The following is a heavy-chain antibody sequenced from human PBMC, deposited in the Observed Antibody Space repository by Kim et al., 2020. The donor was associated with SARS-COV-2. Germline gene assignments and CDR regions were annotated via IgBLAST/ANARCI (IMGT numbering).Heavy chain of an antibody. D-gene: IGHD6-19*01. J-gene: IGHJ6*02. V-gene: IGHV1-8*01. Sequence: ASVKVSCKASGYTFTSYDINWVRQATGQGLEWMGWMNPNSGNTGYAQKFQGRVTMTRNTSISKAYMELSSLRSEDTAVYYCASASYSSGWTVGGMDVWGQGTTVTVSS. CDR2: MNPNSGNT. CDR3: ASASYSSGWTVGGMDV. CDR1: GYTFTSYD.